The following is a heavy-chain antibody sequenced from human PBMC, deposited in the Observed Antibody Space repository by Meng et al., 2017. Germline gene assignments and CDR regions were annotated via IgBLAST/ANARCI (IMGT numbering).Heavy chain of an antibody. CDR2: ISADGSIT. J-gene: IGHJ4*02. CDR3: LDEAPRSDY. CDR1: GFTFNNYW. D-gene: IGHD1-1*01. Sequence: GGPGEGLCKAGGSTRLSWATSGFTFNNYWMHWVRQVPGKGLVWVTRISADGSITNYADSVKGRFTISRDNAKNTLDLQMNSLRPEDTAVYYCLDEAPRSDYWGQGSLVTVSS. V-gene: IGHV3-74*01.